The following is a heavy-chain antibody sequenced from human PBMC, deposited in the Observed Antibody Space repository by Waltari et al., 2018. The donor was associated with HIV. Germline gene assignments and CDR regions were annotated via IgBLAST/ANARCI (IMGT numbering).Heavy chain of an antibody. CDR1: GFSLSTSGVG. CDR3: VHTTGLYCTTTYCRTFYSGKDV. CDR2: IYWDDDN. J-gene: IGHJ6*02. D-gene: IGHD2-8*01. Sequence: QITLKESGPTLVKPTQTLTLTCTFSGFSLSTSGVGVGWIRQPPGKAPEWLALIYWDDDNRYSPSLKGRLTITKDTSKNQVVLTMTNMDPVDTATYYCVHTTGLYCTTTYCRTFYSGKDVWGQGTTVTVSS. V-gene: IGHV2-5*02.